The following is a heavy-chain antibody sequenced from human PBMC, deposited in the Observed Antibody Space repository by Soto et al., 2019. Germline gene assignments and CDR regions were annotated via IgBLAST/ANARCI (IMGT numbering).Heavy chain of an antibody. CDR3: AKANGVQIFGVVIAPNWFDP. D-gene: IGHD3-3*01. J-gene: IGHJ5*02. Sequence: PGGSLRLSCAASGFTFSSYAMSWVRQAPGKGLEWVSAISGSGGSTYYADSVKGRFTISRDNSKNTLYLQMNSLRAEDTAVYYCAKANGVQIFGVVIAPNWFDPWGQRTLVTVSS. CDR2: ISGSGGST. V-gene: IGHV3-23*01. CDR1: GFTFSSYA.